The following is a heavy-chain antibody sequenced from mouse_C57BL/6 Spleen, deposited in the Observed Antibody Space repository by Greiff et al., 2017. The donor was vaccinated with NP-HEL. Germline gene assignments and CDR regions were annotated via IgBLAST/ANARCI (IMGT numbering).Heavy chain of an antibody. J-gene: IGHJ3*01. CDR3: AREGTVGAWFAY. CDR1: GYSITSGYY. D-gene: IGHD3-1*01. CDR2: ISYDGSN. Sequence: ESGPGLVKPSQSLSLTCSVTGYSITSGYYWNWIRQFPGNKLEWMGYISYDGSNNYNPSLKNRISITRDTSKNQFFLKLNSVTTEDTATYYCAREGTVGAWFAYWGQGTLVTVSA. V-gene: IGHV3-6*01.